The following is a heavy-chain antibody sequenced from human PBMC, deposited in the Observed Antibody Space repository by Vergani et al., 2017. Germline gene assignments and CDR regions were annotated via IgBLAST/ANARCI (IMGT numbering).Heavy chain of an antibody. Sequence: QVQLVQSGAEVKKPGASVKVSCKASGYTFTSYYMHWVRQAPGQGLEWMGIINPSGGSTSYAQKFQGRVTMTRDTSTSTVYMELSSLRYEDTAVYYCARDSRYCSNTSCYVGRDWVDPWREGILVTVSS. CDR1: GYTFTSYY. CDR2: INPSGGST. V-gene: IGHV1-46*01. CDR3: ARDSRYCSNTSCYVGRDWVDP. D-gene: IGHD2-2*01. J-gene: IGHJ5*02.